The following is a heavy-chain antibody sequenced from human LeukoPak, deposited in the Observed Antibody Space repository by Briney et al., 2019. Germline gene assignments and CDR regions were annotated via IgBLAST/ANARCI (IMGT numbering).Heavy chain of an antibody. Sequence: GGSLRLSCAASGFTFSSYWMSWVRQAPGKGLEWVANIKLDGSETNYVDSVKGRFTISRDNAKNSLFLQMNSLRAEDTAVYYCARGYSYVFYWGQGTLVTVSS. CDR3: ARGYSYVFY. CDR1: GFTFSSYW. CDR2: IKLDGSET. V-gene: IGHV3-7*04. D-gene: IGHD5-18*01. J-gene: IGHJ4*02.